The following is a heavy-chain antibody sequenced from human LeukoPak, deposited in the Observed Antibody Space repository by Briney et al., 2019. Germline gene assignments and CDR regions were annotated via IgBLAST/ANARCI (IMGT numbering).Heavy chain of an antibody. CDR1: GFTVSSNY. V-gene: IGHV3-53*04. Sequence: GGSLRLSCAASGFTVSSNYMSWVRQAPGKGLEWVSVIYSGGSTYYADSVKGRFTISRHNSKNTLYLQMNSLRAEDTAVYYCAKVIVVVPAAPFGWFDPWGQGTLVTVSS. D-gene: IGHD2-2*01. CDR2: IYSGGST. CDR3: AKVIVVVPAAPFGWFDP. J-gene: IGHJ5*02.